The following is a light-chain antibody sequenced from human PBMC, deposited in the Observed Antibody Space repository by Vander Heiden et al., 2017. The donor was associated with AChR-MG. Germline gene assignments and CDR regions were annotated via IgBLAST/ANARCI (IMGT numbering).Light chain of an antibody. V-gene: IGKV1-5*03. Sequence: DIKMTQSPSTLSASVGDRVTITCRASQSLTTWLAWYQQKPGKAPKLLIYKASSLQSGVPSRFSGSGSGTDFTLTISSLQPDDFATYYCQQYNSYPWTFGQGTKVEIK. CDR1: QSLTTW. CDR3: QQYNSYPWT. J-gene: IGKJ1*01. CDR2: KAS.